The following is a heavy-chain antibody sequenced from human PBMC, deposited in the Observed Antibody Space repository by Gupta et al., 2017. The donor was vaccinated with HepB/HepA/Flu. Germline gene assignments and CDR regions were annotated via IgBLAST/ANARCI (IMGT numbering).Heavy chain of an antibody. J-gene: IGHJ3*02. V-gene: IGHV3-9*01. D-gene: IGHD2-8*02. CDR1: GLAFDNSA. CDR2: ISSNSGNI. Sequence: EVQLVESGGGSVQPGRSLRRTCGAYGLAFDNSAMNWVRQAPGKGLEWVSCISSNSGNICHAESVKGRFTTSRDNAKNSLFLQMNSLRPEDTALYFCARAPGGHDAFDIWGQGTMVTVSS. CDR3: ARAPGGHDAFDI.